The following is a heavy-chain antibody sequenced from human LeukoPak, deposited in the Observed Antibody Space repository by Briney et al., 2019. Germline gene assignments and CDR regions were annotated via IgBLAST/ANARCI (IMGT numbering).Heavy chain of an antibody. V-gene: IGHV3-43*02. CDR2: ISVDGGST. D-gene: IGHD3-3*01. CDR1: GFTFSSYS. J-gene: IGHJ4*02. CDR3: AKDIRDYDFWSGYFDY. Sequence: GGSLRLSCAASGFTFSSYSMNWVRQAPGKCLEWVSLISVDGGSTYYADSVKGRFTISRDNSKNSLYLQMNSLRTEDTALYYCAKDIRDYDFWSGYFDYWGQGTLVTVSS.